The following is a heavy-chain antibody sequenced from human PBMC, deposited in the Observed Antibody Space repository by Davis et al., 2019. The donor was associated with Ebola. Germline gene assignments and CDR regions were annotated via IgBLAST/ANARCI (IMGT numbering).Heavy chain of an antibody. Sequence: MPSETLSLTCTVSGGSISSGGYCWSWIRQPPGKGLEWIGEINHSGSTNYNPSLKSRVTISVDTSKNQFSLKLTSVTAADTAVYYCARTTRGSGWFLDYWGQGTLVTVSS. CDR3: ARTTRGSGWFLDY. D-gene: IGHD6-19*01. V-gene: IGHV4-39*07. J-gene: IGHJ4*02. CDR2: INHSGST. CDR1: GGSISSGGYC.